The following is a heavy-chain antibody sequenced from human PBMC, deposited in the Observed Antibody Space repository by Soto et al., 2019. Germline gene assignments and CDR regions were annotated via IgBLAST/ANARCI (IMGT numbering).Heavy chain of an antibody. Sequence: GESLKISCKGSGYSFTSYWISWVRQMPGKGLEWMGRIDPSDSYTNYSPSFQGQVTISADKSISTAYLQWSSLKASDTAMYYCARHFQVHHYDSSGYYPYFDYWGQGTLVTVSS. V-gene: IGHV5-10-1*01. CDR3: ARHFQVHHYDSSGYYPYFDY. CDR1: GYSFTSYW. J-gene: IGHJ4*02. CDR2: IDPSDSYT. D-gene: IGHD3-22*01.